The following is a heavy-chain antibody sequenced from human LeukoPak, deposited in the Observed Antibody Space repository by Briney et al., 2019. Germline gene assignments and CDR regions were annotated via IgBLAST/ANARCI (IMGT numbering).Heavy chain of an antibody. J-gene: IGHJ5*02. V-gene: IGHV1-2*02. Sequence: GASVKVSCKASGYTFTGFYIHWVRQAPGQGLEWMGRIDPSKGATNCAQKFQGRVTMTRDTSIATAYMELSSLRSDDTAVYYCARDRGEYHDENGYFLNWFDPWGQGTLVPVS. CDR1: GYTFTGFY. CDR2: IDPSKGAT. CDR3: ARDRGEYHDENGYFLNWFDP. D-gene: IGHD3-16*01.